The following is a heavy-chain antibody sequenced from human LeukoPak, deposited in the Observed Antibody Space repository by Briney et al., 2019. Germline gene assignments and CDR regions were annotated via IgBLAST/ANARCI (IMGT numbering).Heavy chain of an antibody. CDR1: GYTFTSYG. CDR2: ISAYNGNT. CDR3: ARAKLVGATPIGNY. J-gene: IGHJ4*02. D-gene: IGHD1-26*01. Sequence: ASVKVSCKASGYTFTSYGISWVRQAPGQGLEWMGWISAYNGNTNYAQKLQGRVTITADESTSTAYMELSSLRSEDTAVYYCARAKLVGATPIGNYWGQGTLVTVSS. V-gene: IGHV1-18*01.